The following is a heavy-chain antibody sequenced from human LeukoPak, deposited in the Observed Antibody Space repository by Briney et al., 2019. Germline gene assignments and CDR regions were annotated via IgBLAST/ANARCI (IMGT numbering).Heavy chain of an antibody. J-gene: IGHJ6*02. CDR3: AADFYSSSWYGSDYYYYGMDV. CDR1: GFTFSSYA. D-gene: IGHD6-13*01. V-gene: IGHV3-53*01. CDR2: IYSGGST. Sequence: GGSLRLSCAASGFTFSSYAMSWVRQAPGKGLEWVSLIYSGGSTYYADSVKGRFTISRDNSKNTLYLQMNSLRAEDTAVYYCAADFYSSSWYGSDYYYYGMDVWGQGTTVTVSS.